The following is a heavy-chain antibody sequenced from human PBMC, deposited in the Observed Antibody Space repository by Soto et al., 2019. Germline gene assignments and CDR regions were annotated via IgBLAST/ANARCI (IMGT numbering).Heavy chain of an antibody. D-gene: IGHD4-4*01. Sequence: GGSLRLSCAASGFTFSSYGMHWVRQAPGKGLEWVAVIWYDGSNKYYADSVKGRFTISRDNSKNTLYLQMNSLRAEDTAVYYCARVIPERDYSHRGYFDYWGQGTLVTVSS. CDR2: IWYDGSNK. CDR3: ARVIPERDYSHRGYFDY. CDR1: GFTFSSYG. J-gene: IGHJ4*02. V-gene: IGHV3-33*01.